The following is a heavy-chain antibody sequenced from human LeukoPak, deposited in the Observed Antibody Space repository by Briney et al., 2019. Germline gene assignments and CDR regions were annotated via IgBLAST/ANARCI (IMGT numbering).Heavy chain of an antibody. CDR1: GGFISIYY. CDR3: ARIDSSGYYYVGHFDY. D-gene: IGHD3-22*01. V-gene: IGHV4-59*01. Sequence: SETVSLTCSVSGGFISIYYWSCIRQPPGRALVWIGYFYYSGSINYNPSLKSRVTISVDTSKNQFSLKLSSVTAADTAVYYCARIDSSGYYYVGHFDYWGQGTLVTVSS. J-gene: IGHJ4*02. CDR2: FYYSGSI.